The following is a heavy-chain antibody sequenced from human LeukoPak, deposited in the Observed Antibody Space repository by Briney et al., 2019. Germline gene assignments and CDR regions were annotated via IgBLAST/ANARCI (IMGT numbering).Heavy chain of an antibody. CDR2: ISAYNGNT. CDR3: ARDHPNYDILTGPTWDYYYGMDV. Sequence: ASVKVSCKASGYTFTSYGISWVRQAPGQGLEWMGWISAYNGNTNYAQKLQGRVTMTTDTSTSTAYMELRSLRSDDTAVYYCARDHPNYDILTGPTWDYYYGMDVWGKGTTVTVSS. CDR1: GYTFTSYG. V-gene: IGHV1-18*01. D-gene: IGHD3-9*01. J-gene: IGHJ6*04.